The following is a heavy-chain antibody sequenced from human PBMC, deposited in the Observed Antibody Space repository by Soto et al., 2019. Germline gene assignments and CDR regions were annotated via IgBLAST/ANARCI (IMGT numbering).Heavy chain of an antibody. J-gene: IGHJ4*02. V-gene: IGHV2-70*11. CDR2: IDWDDDK. CDR3: ARMNPGCSSTSCYVRY. CDR1: GFSLSTSGMC. Sequence: SGPTLVNPTQTLTLTCTFSGFSLSTSGMCVSWIRQPPGKALEWLARIDWDDDKYYSTSLKTRLTISKDTSKNQVVLTMTNMDPVDTATYYCARMNPGCSSTSCYVRYWGQVNLVTVSS. D-gene: IGHD2-2*01.